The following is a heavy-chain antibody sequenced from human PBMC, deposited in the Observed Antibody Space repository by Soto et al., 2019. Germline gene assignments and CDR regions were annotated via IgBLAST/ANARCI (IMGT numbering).Heavy chain of an antibody. CDR2: ISSSGSYI. CDR1: GFTFSTYS. J-gene: IGHJ6*02. CDR3: ARYDSSGYYWPYYYYGMDL. V-gene: IGHV3-21*01. Sequence: GVLRLSCAASGFTFSTYSMNWVRQAPGKGLDWVSSISSSGSYIYYADSVKGRFTISRDNAKNSLYLQMNSLRAEDTAVYYCARYDSSGYYWPYYYYGMDLWGQGTTVTVSS. D-gene: IGHD3-22*01.